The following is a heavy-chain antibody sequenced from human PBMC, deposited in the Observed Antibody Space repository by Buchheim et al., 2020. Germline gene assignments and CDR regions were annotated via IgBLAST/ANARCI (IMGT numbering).Heavy chain of an antibody. D-gene: IGHD1-1*01. CDR1: GFSFGSYA. Sequence: QVHLVESGGGVVQPGRSLRLSCAASGFSFGSYAMHWVRQAPGKGLEWLAVIPSDGEDVKYADSVRGRFTISSDNSKNTVFLQVNSLGVEDTGVYYCTKGVPGGTWKFDHWGRGTL. V-gene: IGHV3-30*18. J-gene: IGHJ4*02. CDR3: TKGVPGGTWKFDH. CDR2: IPSDGEDV.